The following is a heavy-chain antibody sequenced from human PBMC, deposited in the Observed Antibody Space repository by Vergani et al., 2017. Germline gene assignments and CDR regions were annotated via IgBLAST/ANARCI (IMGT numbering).Heavy chain of an antibody. CDR2: ISSSGSTI. Sequence: EVHLLESGGGLVQPGGSLRLSCAASGFSFSNSAMSWVRQAPGKGLEWVSYISSSGSTIYDAGSVKGRFTISRDNAKNSLYLQMNSLRAEDTAVYYCARVKAAAGRDAFDIWGQGTMVTVSS. CDR3: ARVKAAAGRDAFDI. V-gene: IGHV3-48*04. J-gene: IGHJ3*02. D-gene: IGHD6-13*01. CDR1: GFSFSNSA.